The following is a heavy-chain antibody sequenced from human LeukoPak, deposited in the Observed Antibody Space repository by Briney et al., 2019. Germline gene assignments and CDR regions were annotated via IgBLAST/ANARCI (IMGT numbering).Heavy chain of an antibody. CDR2: ISAYNGNT. CDR1: GYTFTSYG. J-gene: IGHJ4*02. V-gene: IGHV1-18*01. D-gene: IGHD6-19*01. Sequence: ASVNVSCKASGYTFTSYGISWVRQAPGQGLEWMGWISAYNGNTNYAQKLQGRVTMTTDTSTSTAYMELRSLRSDDTAVYYCARDRRYSSGWYEAYWGQGTLVTVSS. CDR3: ARDRRYSSGWYEAY.